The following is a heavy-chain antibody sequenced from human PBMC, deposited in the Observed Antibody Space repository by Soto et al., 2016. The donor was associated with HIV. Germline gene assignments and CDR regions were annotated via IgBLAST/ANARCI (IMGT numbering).Heavy chain of an antibody. CDR2: INPSGGST. CDR1: GYTFTSYY. Sequence: QVQLVQSGAEVKKPGASVKVSCKASGYTFTSYYMHWVRQAPGQGLEWMGIINPSGGSTSYAQKFQGRVTMTRDTSTSTVYMELSSLRSEDTAVYYCARDPYTIPGEYYGMDVWGQGTTVTVSS. D-gene: IGHD3-16*01. CDR3: ARDPYTIPGEYYGMDV. V-gene: IGHV1-46*03. J-gene: IGHJ6*02.